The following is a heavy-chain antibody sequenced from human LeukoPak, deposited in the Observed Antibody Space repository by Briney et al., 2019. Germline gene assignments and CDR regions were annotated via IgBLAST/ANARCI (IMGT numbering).Heavy chain of an antibody. J-gene: IGHJ1*01. V-gene: IGHV1-2*06. CDR1: GYTFTGYY. D-gene: IGHD1-26*01. Sequence: GASVKVSCKASGYTFTGYYMHWVRQAPGQGLEWMGRINPNSGATNFAQKFQGRVTMTRDTSISTAYMELSRLRSDDTTVCYCARGYRTVGAIEYFQHWGQGTLVTVSS. CDR2: INPNSGAT. CDR3: ARGYRTVGAIEYFQH.